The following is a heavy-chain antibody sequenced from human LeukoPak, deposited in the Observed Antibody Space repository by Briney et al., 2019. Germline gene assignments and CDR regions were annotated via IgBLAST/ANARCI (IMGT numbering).Heavy chain of an antibody. D-gene: IGHD3-22*01. CDR3: ASLPGTHYYDSSGRESDY. CDR2: IIPIFGTA. CDR1: GGTFSSYA. Sequence: SVKVSCKASGGTFSSYAISWVRQAPGQGLEWMGGIIPIFGTANYAQKFQGRVTITTDESTSTAYMELSSLRSEDTAVYYCASLPGTHYYDSSGRESDYWGQGTLVTVSS. V-gene: IGHV1-69*05. J-gene: IGHJ4*02.